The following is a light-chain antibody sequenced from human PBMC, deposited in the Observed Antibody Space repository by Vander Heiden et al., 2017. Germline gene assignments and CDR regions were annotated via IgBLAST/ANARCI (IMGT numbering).Light chain of an antibody. CDR3: QQSYSTPLV. Sequence: DIQMTQSPSSLSASVGDRVTISCRASQNIDGFVNWYQQKPGKAPKLLIFAGASLQTGVPSRFSGRASGTHFTLTISGLQPDDFASYYCQQSYSTPLVFGGGTKVEVE. J-gene: IGKJ4*01. CDR2: AGA. CDR1: QNIDGF. V-gene: IGKV1-39*01.